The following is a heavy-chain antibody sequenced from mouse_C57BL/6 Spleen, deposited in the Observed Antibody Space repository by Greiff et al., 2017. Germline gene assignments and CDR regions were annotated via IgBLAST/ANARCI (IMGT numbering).Heavy chain of an antibody. CDR1: GFNIKDYY. V-gene: IGHV14-2*01. Sequence: VHVKQSGAELVKPGASVTLSCTASGFNIKDYYMHWVKQRTEQGLEWIGRIDPEDGETKYAPKFQGQDTITADTSTNTAYLQHSSLTSEDTAVYYCARGGGTKNYWGQGTTLTVSS. CDR2: IDPEDGET. J-gene: IGHJ2*01. D-gene: IGHD4-1*01. CDR3: ARGGGTKNY.